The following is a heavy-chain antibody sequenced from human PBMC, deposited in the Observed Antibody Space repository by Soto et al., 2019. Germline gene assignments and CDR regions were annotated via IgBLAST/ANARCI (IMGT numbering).Heavy chain of an antibody. D-gene: IGHD5-18*01. CDR1: GGSVSSGSYY. Sequence: QVQLQESGPGLVKPSETLSLTCTVSGGSVSSGSYYWSWIRQPPGQGLEWIGYIYYSGSTNYNPSHKIRVTISVDTSKNQFSRKLSSVPAADTAVDYCARAGVDTASEVGYYYGMDVWGQGTTVTVSS. J-gene: IGHJ6*02. V-gene: IGHV4-61*01. CDR2: IYYSGST. CDR3: ARAGVDTASEVGYYYGMDV.